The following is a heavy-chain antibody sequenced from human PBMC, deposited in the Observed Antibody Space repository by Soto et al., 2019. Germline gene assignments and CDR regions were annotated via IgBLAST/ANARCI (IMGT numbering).Heavy chain of an antibody. J-gene: IGHJ4*02. CDR1: GFSLNTRDVG. CDR3: APCRGGVVRF. D-gene: IGHD3-16*01. V-gene: IGHV2-5*02. CDR2: VYRDDDK. Sequence: QITLNESGPALVKPTQTLTLTCTFSGFSLNTRDVGVGRIRQPPGKALKWLGVVYRDDDKTYSPSLKSRLTITKDTPNNLVVLIMTKMDPVDTATCYCAPCRGGVVRFWGQGTLVSVSS.